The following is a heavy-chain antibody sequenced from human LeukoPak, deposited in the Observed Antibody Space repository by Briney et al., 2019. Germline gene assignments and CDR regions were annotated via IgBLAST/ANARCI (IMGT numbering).Heavy chain of an antibody. CDR1: GFTFSDYY. CDR2: ISSSGSTI. Sequence: GGSLRLPCAASGFTFSDYYMSWIRQAPGKGLEWVSYISSSGSTIYYADSVKGRFTISRDNAKNSLYLQMNSLRAEDTAVYYCARYPMDGNFDYWGQGTLVTVSS. J-gene: IGHJ4*02. D-gene: IGHD1-26*01. CDR3: ARYPMDGNFDY. V-gene: IGHV3-11*01.